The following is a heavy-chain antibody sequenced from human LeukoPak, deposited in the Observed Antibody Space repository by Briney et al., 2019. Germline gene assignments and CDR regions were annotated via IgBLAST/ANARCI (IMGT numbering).Heavy chain of an antibody. J-gene: IGHJ4*02. Sequence: ASVKVSCKASGYTFTGYYMHWVRQAPGQGLEWMGWINPNSGGTNYAQKFQGRVTMTRDTSISTAYMELSRLRSEDTAVYYCARGQDRTMVRGAHGYWGQGTLVTVSS. V-gene: IGHV1-2*02. CDR3: ARGQDRTMVRGAHGY. CDR2: INPNSGGT. CDR1: GYTFTGYY. D-gene: IGHD3-10*01.